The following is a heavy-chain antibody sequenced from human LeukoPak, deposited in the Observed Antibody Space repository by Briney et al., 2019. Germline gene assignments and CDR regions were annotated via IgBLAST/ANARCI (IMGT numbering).Heavy chain of an antibody. CDR3: ARDKNGVFDI. CDR2: ISSSSSTI. CDR1: GFTFSSYS. V-gene: IGHV3-48*04. D-gene: IGHD3-3*01. Sequence: GGSLRLSCAASGFTFSSYSMNWVRQAPGKGLEWVSYISSSSSTIYYADSVKGRFTISRDNAKNSLFLLVSSLRAEDTAVYYCARDKNGVFDIWGQGTMVTVSS. J-gene: IGHJ3*02.